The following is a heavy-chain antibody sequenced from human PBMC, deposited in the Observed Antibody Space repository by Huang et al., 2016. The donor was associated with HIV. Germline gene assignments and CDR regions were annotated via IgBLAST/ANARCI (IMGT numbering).Heavy chain of an antibody. V-gene: IGHV1-8*01. CDR2: MNPKNGNT. D-gene: IGHD3-16*01. J-gene: IGHJ2*01. CDR1: GYTFSNYD. Sequence: QVQLVQSGAEVKKPGASVRVSCKASGYTFSNYDINWLRQASGQGLGWMGWMNPKNGNTGSAQKFQGRVTMTRDTSMSTAYMELSSLRSDDTALYYCARDASIDGGAHFDLWGRGTLITVSS. CDR3: ARDASIDGGAHFDL.